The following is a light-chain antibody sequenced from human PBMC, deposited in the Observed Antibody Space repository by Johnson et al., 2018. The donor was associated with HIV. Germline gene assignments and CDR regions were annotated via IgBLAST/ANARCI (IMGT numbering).Light chain of an antibody. CDR2: DNN. CDR3: GTWDSSLSAYV. J-gene: IGLJ1*01. CDR1: SSNIGRNY. Sequence: QSVLTQPPSVSAAPGQKVTISCYGSSSNIGRNYVSWYQQLPGTAPKLLIFDNNKRPSGIPDRFSASKSGTSATLGITGLQTGDEADYYCGTWDSSLSAYVFGTGTKVTVL. V-gene: IGLV1-51*01.